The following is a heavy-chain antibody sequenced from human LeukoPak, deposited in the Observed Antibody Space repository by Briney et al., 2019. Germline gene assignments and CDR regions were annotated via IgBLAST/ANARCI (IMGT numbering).Heavy chain of an antibody. CDR3: ARDQSGSYSAFDI. Sequence: GGSLRLSCAASGFTFSSYAMSWVRQAPGKGLEWVSSISSSSSYIYYADSVKGRFTISRDNAKNSLYLQINSLRAEDTAVYYCARDQSGSYSAFDIWGQGTMVTVSS. CDR2: ISSSSSYI. V-gene: IGHV3-21*01. J-gene: IGHJ3*02. D-gene: IGHD1-26*01. CDR1: GFTFSSYA.